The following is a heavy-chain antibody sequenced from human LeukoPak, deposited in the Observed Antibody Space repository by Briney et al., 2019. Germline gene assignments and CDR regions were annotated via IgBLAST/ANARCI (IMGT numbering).Heavy chain of an antibody. CDR2: ISYDGAIK. CDR3: ARGDTGSRWPNFDY. CDR1: GFTFSTYI. V-gene: IGHV3-30*04. Sequence: PGGSLRLSCAASGFTFSTYIMHWVRQAPGKGLGWVAVISYDGAIKYYADSVKGRFTISRDNSKNTLYLQMNTLRGEDTAVYYCARGDTGSRWPNFDYWGQGILVTVSS. D-gene: IGHD6-13*01. J-gene: IGHJ4*02.